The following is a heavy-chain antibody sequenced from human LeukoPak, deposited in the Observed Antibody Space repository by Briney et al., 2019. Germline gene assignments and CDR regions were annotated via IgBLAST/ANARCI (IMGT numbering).Heavy chain of an antibody. V-gene: IGHV3-7*01. Sequence: PGGSLRLSCAASGFTFSSYWMIWVRQAPGKGLEWVANIKQDGSEKYYVDSVKGRFTISRDNAKNSLYLQMNSLRAEDTAVYYCAVNPTVQLENYWGQGTLVTVSS. CDR2: IKQDGSEK. J-gene: IGHJ4*02. D-gene: IGHD1-1*01. CDR3: AVNPTVQLENY. CDR1: GFTFSSYW.